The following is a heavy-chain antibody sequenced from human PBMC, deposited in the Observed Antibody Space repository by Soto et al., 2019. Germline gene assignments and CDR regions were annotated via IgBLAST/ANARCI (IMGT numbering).Heavy chain of an antibody. CDR2: INAINGNT. Sequence: ASVKVSCKASGYTFTGYYMHWVRQAPGQGLEWMGWINAINGNTKYSQKFQGRVTITRDTSASTAYMELSSLRSYYTAVYYCARVIGGLYYFDYWGQGTLVTVSS. CDR3: ARVIGGLYYFDY. D-gene: IGHD3-16*01. V-gene: IGHV1-3*01. CDR1: GYTFTGYY. J-gene: IGHJ4*02.